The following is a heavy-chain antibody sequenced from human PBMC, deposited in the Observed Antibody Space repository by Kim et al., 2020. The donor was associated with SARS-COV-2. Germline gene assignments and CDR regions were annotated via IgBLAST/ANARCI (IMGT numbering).Heavy chain of an antibody. CDR2: IDWDDDK. D-gene: IGHD1-7*01. Sequence: SGPTLVNPTQTLTLTCTFSGFSLSTRGMCVSWIRQPPGKALEWLARIDWDDDKYYNTSLKTRLTISKDTSKNQVVLTMTNMDPVDTATYYCARIRGSGTTRSQSSRYYMDIWGKGTTVTVPS. V-gene: IGHV2-70*11. J-gene: IGHJ6*03. CDR1: GFSLSTRGMC. CDR3: ARIRGSGTTRSQSSRYYMDI.